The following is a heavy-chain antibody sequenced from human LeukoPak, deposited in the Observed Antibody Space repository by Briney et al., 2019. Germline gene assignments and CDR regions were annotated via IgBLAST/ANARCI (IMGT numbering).Heavy chain of an antibody. CDR2: MNPDSGNT. D-gene: IGHD6-13*01. J-gene: IGHJ5*02. Sequence: GASVKVSCKASGYTFTSYDINWVRQATGQGLEWMGWMNPDSGNTGYAQKFQGRVTITRNTSISTAYMELSSLRSEDTAVYYCAREGYSSSRGRRSNWFDPWGQGTLVTVSS. CDR3: AREGYSSSRGRRSNWFDP. V-gene: IGHV1-8*03. CDR1: GYTFTSYD.